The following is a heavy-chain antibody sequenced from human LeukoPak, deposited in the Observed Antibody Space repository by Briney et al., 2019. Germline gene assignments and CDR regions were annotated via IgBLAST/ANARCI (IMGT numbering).Heavy chain of an antibody. CDR1: GGSFSGYY. J-gene: IGHJ6*02. CDR3: ARARNLGYCSSTSYSTRLYYYYGMDV. Sequence: PSETLSLTCAVYGGSFSGYYWSWIRQPPGKGLEWIGEINHSGSTNYNPSLKSRVTISVDTSKNQFSLKLSSVTAADTAVYYCARARNLGYCSSTSYSTRLYYYYGMDVWGQGTTVTVSS. CDR2: INHSGST. D-gene: IGHD2-2*01. V-gene: IGHV4-34*01.